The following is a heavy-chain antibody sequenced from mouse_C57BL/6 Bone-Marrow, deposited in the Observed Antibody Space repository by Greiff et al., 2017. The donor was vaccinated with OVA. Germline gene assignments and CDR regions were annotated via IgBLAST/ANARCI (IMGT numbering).Heavy chain of an antibody. D-gene: IGHD4-1*01. J-gene: IGHJ4*01. CDR3: ARRRIHWSYYYAMDD. Sequence: VQLQESGPGLVQPSQSLSITCTVSGFSLTSYGVHWVRQSPGKGLEWLGVIWSGGSTDYNAAFISRLSISKDNSKSQVFFKMTSLRADDTAIYYCARRRIHWSYYYAMDDWGQGTSVTVSS. CDR2: IWSGGST. CDR1: GFSLTSYG. V-gene: IGHV2-2*01.